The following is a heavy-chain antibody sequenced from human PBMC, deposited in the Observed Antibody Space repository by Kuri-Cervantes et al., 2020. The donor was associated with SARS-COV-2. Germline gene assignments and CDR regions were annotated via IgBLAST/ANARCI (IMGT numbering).Heavy chain of an antibody. CDR3: GRDNGGCGGYFV. CDR2: IIPIFGKA. D-gene: IGHD1-26*01. Sequence: SVKVTCKASGGTFSSYAISWVRQAPGQGLEWMGGIIPIFGKANYAQNFRGRVTITADESTSTAYMELNSLRSEDTAVYYCGRDNGGCGGYFVWGQGTTVTVSS. V-gene: IGHV1-69*13. CDR1: GGTFSSYA. J-gene: IGHJ6*02.